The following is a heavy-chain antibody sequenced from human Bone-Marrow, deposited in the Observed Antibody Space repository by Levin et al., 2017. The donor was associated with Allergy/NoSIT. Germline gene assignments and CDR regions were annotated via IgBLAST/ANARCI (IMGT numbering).Heavy chain of an antibody. Sequence: GESLKISCKASGYTFTNYYMHWVRQAPGQGLEWMGIINPSGGSTSYAQKFQGRVTMTRDTSTSTVYMELSSLRSEDTAVYYCARDLQYCSGGRCYYYYMDVWGKGTTVTGSS. CDR2: INPSGGST. CDR1: GYTFTNYY. D-gene: IGHD2-15*01. V-gene: IGHV1-46*03. CDR3: ARDLQYCSGGRCYYYYMDV. J-gene: IGHJ6*03.